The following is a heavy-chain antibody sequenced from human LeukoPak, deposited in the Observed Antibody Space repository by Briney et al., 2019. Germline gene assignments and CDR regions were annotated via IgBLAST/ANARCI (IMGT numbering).Heavy chain of an antibody. CDR1: GFTFSSYA. CDR2: IWFDGSNK. D-gene: IGHD3-10*01. J-gene: IGHJ2*01. Sequence: GGSLRLSCAASGFTFSSYAMGWVRQAPGKGLEWVALIWFDGSNKHYADSVKGRFTISRDNSKNTMYLQMDSLRAEDTAVYYCARVVSYYGSSYRLLDLWGRGTLVTVSS. CDR3: ARVVSYYGSSYRLLDL. V-gene: IGHV3-33*08.